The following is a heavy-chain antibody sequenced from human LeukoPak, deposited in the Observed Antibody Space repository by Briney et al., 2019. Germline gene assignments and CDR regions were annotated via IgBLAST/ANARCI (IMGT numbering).Heavy chain of an antibody. J-gene: IGHJ5*02. V-gene: IGHV1-46*01. CDR3: ARVWDQNWFDP. CDR1: GYTFTSYY. D-gene: IGHD3-16*01. Sequence: ASVKFSCKASGYTFTSYYMHWVRQAPGQGLEWIGIINPSGGTTSYAQKFQGRVTMTRDTSTSTVYMELSSLRSEDTAVYYCARVWDQNWFDPWGQGTLVTVSS. CDR2: INPSGGTT.